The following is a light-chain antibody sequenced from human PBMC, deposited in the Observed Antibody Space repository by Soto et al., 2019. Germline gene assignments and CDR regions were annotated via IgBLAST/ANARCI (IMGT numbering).Light chain of an antibody. CDR3: SSYTSSSTYV. V-gene: IGLV2-14*01. Sequence: QSALTQPASVSGSPGQSITISCTGTSSDVGGYNSVSWYQQHPGKAPKLMIYNVSNRPSGVSNRFSGSKSSNTASLTISGLQAEDEADYYCSSYTSSSTYVFGTGTKLTVL. CDR2: NVS. J-gene: IGLJ1*01. CDR1: SSDVGGYNS.